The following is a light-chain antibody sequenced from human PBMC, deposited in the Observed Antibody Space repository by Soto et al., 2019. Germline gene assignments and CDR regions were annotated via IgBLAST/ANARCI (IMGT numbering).Light chain of an antibody. Sequence: EIVMTQSPATLSVSPGETATLSCRASQSVSYNLAWYQQKPGQGPRLLNYGAFTRATGIPARFSGSGSGTEFTLTISSLQFEDFAVYYCQQYKNWPPLTFGGGTKVEIK. CDR1: QSVSYN. CDR2: GAF. J-gene: IGKJ4*01. V-gene: IGKV3-15*01. CDR3: QQYKNWPPLT.